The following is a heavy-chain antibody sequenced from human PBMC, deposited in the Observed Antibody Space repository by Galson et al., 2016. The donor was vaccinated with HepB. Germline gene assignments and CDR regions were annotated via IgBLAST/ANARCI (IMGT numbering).Heavy chain of an antibody. CDR2: IHSSGTS. Sequence: ETLSLTCTVSGDSISNVGRHWGWFRQSPEMGLEYIGSIHSSGTSYYNPYLTIRVTVSADMSRNQFFLSLTSVTAADTAIYYCVRLGMAAAVANRRGSVYWSQGTRVTVSS. CDR3: VRLGMAAAVANRRGSVY. V-gene: IGHV4-39*01. CDR1: GDSISNVGRH. D-gene: IGHD6-13*01. J-gene: IGHJ4*02.